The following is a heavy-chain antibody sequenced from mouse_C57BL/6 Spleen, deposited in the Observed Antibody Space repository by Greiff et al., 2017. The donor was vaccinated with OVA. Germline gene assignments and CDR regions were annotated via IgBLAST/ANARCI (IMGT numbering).Heavy chain of an antibody. Sequence: QVQLQQSGAELVKPGASVKISCKASGYAFSSYWMNWVKQRPGKGLEWIGQIYPGDGDTNYNGKFKGKATLTADKSSSTAYMQLSSLTSEDSAVYFCARSYDGTAMDYWGQGTSVTVSS. CDR3: ARSYDGTAMDY. CDR1: GYAFSSYW. CDR2: IYPGDGDT. V-gene: IGHV1-80*01. D-gene: IGHD2-3*01. J-gene: IGHJ4*01.